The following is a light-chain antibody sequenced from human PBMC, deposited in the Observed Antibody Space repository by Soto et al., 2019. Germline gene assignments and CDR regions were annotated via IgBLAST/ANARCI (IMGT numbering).Light chain of an antibody. CDR2: GAS. V-gene: IGKV1-5*01. CDR3: HQYNSQSPDT. J-gene: IGKJ2*01. CDR1: QSIDVW. Sequence: DINMTQSPSTLSASVGDRVTITCLASQSIDVWLAWYQQKLGKAPRLLIYGASSLQSGVPSRFSGRGSGTEFTLSISSLQPEDFATYFRHQYNSQSPDTFGQGTKLEIK.